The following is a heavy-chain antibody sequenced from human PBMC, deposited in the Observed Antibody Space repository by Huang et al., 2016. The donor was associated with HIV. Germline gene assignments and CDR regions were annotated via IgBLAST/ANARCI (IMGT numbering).Heavy chain of an antibody. CDR2: ISGYNGKT. J-gene: IGHJ1*01. CDR3: ARERYYYDRSGYYTPVEYFHH. Sequence: QVQLVQSGAEVKKPGASVKVSCKASGYTLTNYAINWVRKAPGQSLEWMGWISGYNGKTNYAQKVQGRGTRTKDTSTSTAYMELRSLISDDTAVYYCARERYYYDRSGYYTPVEYFHHWGQGTLVTVSS. CDR1: GYTLTNYA. D-gene: IGHD3-22*01. V-gene: IGHV1-18*01.